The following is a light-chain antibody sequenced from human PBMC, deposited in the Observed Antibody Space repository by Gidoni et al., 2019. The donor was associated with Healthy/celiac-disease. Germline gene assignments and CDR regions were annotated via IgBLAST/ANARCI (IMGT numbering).Light chain of an antibody. CDR2: QDS. CDR1: KLGDKY. CDR3: QAWDSSTYVV. J-gene: IGLJ2*01. Sequence: SYELTQPPSVSVSPGQTASITCSGDKLGDKYACWYQPKPVQSPVLVISQDSKRPSGIPERFSGSNSGNTATLTISGTQAMDEADYYCQAWDSSTYVVFGGGTKLTVL. V-gene: IGLV3-1*01.